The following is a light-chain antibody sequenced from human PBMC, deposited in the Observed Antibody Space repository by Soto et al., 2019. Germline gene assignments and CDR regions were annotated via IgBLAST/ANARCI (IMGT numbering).Light chain of an antibody. CDR1: SSDVGGYNY. CDR2: EVS. V-gene: IGLV2-14*01. Sequence: QSVLTQPASVSGSPGQSITISCTGTSSDVGGYNYVSWYQQHPGKAPKLMIYEVSNRPSGVSNRFSGSKSGNTASLSISGIQAEDEADYYCSSYTSSSTRVFGGGTHLTVL. CDR3: SSYTSSSTRV. J-gene: IGLJ3*02.